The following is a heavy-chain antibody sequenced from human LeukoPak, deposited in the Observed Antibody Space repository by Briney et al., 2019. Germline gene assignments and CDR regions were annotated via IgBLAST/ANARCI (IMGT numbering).Heavy chain of an antibody. CDR1: GFTFSSYG. J-gene: IGHJ6*03. V-gene: IGHV3-30*02. Sequence: GGSLRLSCAASGFTFSSYGMHWVRQAPGKGLEWVAFIRYDGSNKYYADSVKGRFTISRDNAKNSLYLQMNSLRAEDTAVYYCARERESPYDYVWGSYRTYYYYMDVWGKGTTVTVSS. CDR2: IRYDGSNK. D-gene: IGHD3-16*02. CDR3: ARERESPYDYVWGSYRTYYYYMDV.